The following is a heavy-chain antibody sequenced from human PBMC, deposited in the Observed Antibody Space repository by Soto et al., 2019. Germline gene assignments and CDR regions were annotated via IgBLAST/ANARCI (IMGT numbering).Heavy chain of an antibody. V-gene: IGHV3-33*01. CDR1: GFDFSSYG. Sequence: QMQLVESGGGVVQPGTSLRLSCAASGFDFSSYGMHWVRQTPGKGLEWVAVLGFDGGGRYYADSVKGRFTISRDNSKKMLYLQMDSLRAEDTALYYCAREPVGPGYAMDGWGQGTTVTVSS. CDR3: AREPVGPGYAMDG. D-gene: IGHD1-26*01. CDR2: LGFDGGGR. J-gene: IGHJ6*02.